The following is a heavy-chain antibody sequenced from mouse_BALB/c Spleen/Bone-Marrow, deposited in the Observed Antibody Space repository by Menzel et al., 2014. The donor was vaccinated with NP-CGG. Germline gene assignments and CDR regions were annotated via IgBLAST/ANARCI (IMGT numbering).Heavy chain of an antibody. CDR2: IYPGDGDT. CDR1: GYAFSSYW. CDR3: ARRVYGNYWYFDV. D-gene: IGHD2-1*01. J-gene: IGHJ1*01. V-gene: IGHV1-80*01. Sequence: ESGAELVRPGSSVKISCKASGYAFSSYWMNWVKQRPGQGLEWIGQIYPGDGDTNYNGKFKGKATLTADESSSTAYMQLSSLTSEDSAVYFCARRVYGNYWYFDVWGAGTTVTVSS.